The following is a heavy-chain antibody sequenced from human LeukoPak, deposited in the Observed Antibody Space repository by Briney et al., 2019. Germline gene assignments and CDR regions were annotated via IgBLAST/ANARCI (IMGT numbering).Heavy chain of an antibody. CDR2: ITPSSSSI. CDR3: ASDYDSPFDF. CDR1: GFTFSAYS. J-gene: IGHJ4*02. Sequence: GESLRLSCAASGFTFSAYSMNWVRQAPGKGLEWVSSITPSSSSIFYADSVKGRFTISRDNAKNLLYLQMSSLRAEDTAVYYCASDYDSPFDFWGQGTLVTVSS. D-gene: IGHD5-12*01. V-gene: IGHV3-21*06.